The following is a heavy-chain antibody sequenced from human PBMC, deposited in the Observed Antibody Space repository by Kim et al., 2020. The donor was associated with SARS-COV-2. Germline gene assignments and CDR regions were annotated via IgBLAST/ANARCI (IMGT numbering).Heavy chain of an antibody. J-gene: IGHJ4*02. CDR2: ITSDGTSI. Sequence: GGSLRLSCVASGITFSTYWMHWVRQAPGKGLVWVSHITSDGTSIRYADSVKGRFTISRDNAENTVFLQMDSLTAEDTAVYYCIRGSMVVPRAWGQGTLVTVSS. D-gene: IGHD2-8*01. CDR3: IRGSMVVPRA. V-gene: IGHV3-74*01. CDR1: GITFSTYW.